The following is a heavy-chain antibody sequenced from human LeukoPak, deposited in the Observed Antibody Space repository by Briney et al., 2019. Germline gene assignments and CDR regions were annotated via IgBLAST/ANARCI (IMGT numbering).Heavy chain of an antibody. V-gene: IGHV4-30-4*01. J-gene: IGHJ4*02. CDR1: GGSINSDDYY. D-gene: IGHD5-18*01. CDR3: ARSGYSYGYGY. Sequence: SETLSLTCTVSGGSINSDDYYWSWIRQPPGKGLEWIAYIYYSGSTNYNPSLKSRVSISVDTSKNQFSPKLSSVTSADTAVYYCARSGYSYGYGYWGQGTLVTVSS. CDR2: IYYSGST.